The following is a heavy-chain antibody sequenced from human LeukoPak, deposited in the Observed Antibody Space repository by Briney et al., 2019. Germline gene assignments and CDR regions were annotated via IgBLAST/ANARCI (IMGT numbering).Heavy chain of an antibody. D-gene: IGHD3-10*01. V-gene: IGHV4-39*07. CDR3: ARDGPRELLIYYFDY. CDR1: GGSISSSSYY. CDR2: IYYSGST. Sequence: SETLSLTCTVSGGSISSSSYYWGWIRQPPGKGLEWIGSIYYSGSTYYNPSLKSRVTISVDTSKNQFSLKLSSVTAADTAVYYCARDGPRELLIYYFDYWGQGTLVTVSS. J-gene: IGHJ4*02.